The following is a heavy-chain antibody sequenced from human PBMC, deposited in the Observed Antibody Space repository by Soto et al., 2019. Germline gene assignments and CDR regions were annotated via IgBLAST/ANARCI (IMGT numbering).Heavy chain of an antibody. J-gene: IGHJ6*02. CDR1: GYTFINYD. CDR3: ARGYSGYDPEFYGINV. Sequence: LVQSGAEVKNPGASVKVSCKASGYTFINYDINWVRQASGQGLEWMGWMNPNSGNTVYAQKFLGRVTMTRTTSINTAYMELSSLGSDDTAVYYCARGYSGYDPEFYGINVWGQGTTVTVSS. CDR2: MNPNSGNT. D-gene: IGHD5-12*01. V-gene: IGHV1-8*01.